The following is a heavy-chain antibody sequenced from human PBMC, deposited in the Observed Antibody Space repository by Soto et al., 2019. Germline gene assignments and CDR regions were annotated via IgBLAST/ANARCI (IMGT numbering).Heavy chain of an antibody. V-gene: IGHV3-33*01. CDR3: ARDYDY. CDR2: IWYDGSNK. J-gene: IGHJ4*02. Sequence: QVQLVESGGGVVQPGRSLRLSCAASGFTFSSYGMHWVRQAPGKGLEWVAGIWYDGSNKYYADSVKGRFTISRDNSKNPLYLQINSLRAEDTDVYYCARDYDYCVQGTLVTVSS. CDR1: GFTFSSYG.